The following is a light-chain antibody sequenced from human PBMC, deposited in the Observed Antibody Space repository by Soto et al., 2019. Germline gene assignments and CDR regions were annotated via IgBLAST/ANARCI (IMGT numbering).Light chain of an antibody. CDR1: SSNIGSNT. CDR3: AAWDGSPNGWV. CDR2: SND. J-gene: IGLJ2*01. V-gene: IGLV1-44*01. Sequence: QSVLTQAPSASGTPGQRVTISCSGSSSNIGSNTVSWYQQVPGTAPKLLIYSNDQRPSGVPDSFSGSRSGTPASLAIGGLQSGDGGDYYWAAWDGSPNGWVFGGGTKLTVL.